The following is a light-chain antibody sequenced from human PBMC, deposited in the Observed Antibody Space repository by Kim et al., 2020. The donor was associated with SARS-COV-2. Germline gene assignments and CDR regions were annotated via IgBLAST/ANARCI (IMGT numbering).Light chain of an antibody. CDR3: QQYYSSPLT. CDR2: WAS. Sequence: ATINCKSSQTILHSSNTRNCLAWYQQKVGQPPKLLINWASTRESGVPDRFSGSGSGTDFTLTISSLQAEDVAVYYCQQYYSSPLTFGGGTKVDIK. V-gene: IGKV4-1*01. CDR1: QTILHSSNTRNC. J-gene: IGKJ4*01.